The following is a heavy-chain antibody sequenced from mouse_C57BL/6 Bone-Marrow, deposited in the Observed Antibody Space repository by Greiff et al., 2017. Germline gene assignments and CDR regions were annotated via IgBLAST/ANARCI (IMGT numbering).Heavy chain of an antibody. Sequence: QVQLQQPGTELVKPGASVKLSCKASGYTFTSYWMHWVKQRPGQGLEWIGNINPSNGGTNYNEKFKSKATLTVDKSSSTAYMQLSSLTSEDSAVYYCARPLSCYSNYDYAMDYWGQGTSVTVSS. J-gene: IGHJ4*01. V-gene: IGHV1-53*01. D-gene: IGHD2-5*01. CDR2: INPSNGGT. CDR1: GYTFTSYW. CDR3: ARPLSCYSNYDYAMDY.